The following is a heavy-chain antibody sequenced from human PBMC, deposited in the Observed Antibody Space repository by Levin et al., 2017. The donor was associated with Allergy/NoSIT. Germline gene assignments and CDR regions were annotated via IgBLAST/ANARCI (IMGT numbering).Heavy chain of an antibody. Sequence: GESLKISCAASGFTFRTYAMHWVRQAPGKGLEWVAVISYDGSVKYYADSVKGRFTISRDNSKNTLFLQMNSLRDEDTAVYYCAGGDSAGAYHYYAMDVWGQGTTVTVSS. CDR1: GFTFRTYA. V-gene: IGHV3-30-3*01. D-gene: IGHD6-13*01. CDR2: ISYDGSVK. CDR3: AGGDSAGAYHYYAMDV. J-gene: IGHJ6*02.